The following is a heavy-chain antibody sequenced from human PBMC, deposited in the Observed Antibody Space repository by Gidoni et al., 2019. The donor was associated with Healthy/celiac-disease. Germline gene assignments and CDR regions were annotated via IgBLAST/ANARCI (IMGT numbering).Heavy chain of an antibody. CDR3: ARGLVVSGWFVP. V-gene: IGHV4-34*01. Sequence: QVQLQQWCAGLLKSSETLSVPCAVYGGSFSGYYWSWIRQPPGKGLEWIGEINHSGSTNYNPSLKSRVTISVDTSKNQFAPMLGSLTSADPALYSCARGLVVSGWFVPWGQGTLVTVSS. D-gene: IGHD3-16*01. J-gene: IGHJ5*02. CDR1: GGSFSGYY. CDR2: INHSGST.